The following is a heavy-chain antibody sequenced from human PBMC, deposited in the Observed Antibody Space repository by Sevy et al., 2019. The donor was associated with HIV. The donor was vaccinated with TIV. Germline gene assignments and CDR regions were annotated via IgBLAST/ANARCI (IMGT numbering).Heavy chain of an antibody. V-gene: IGHV4-38-2*01. CDR3: SRRDGTYYQH. D-gene: IGHD1-1*01. CDR2: IYHTGSS. J-gene: IGHJ1*01. CDR1: GSSISSGYY. Sequence: SETLSLTCAVSGSSISSGYYWDWIRQPPGKGLEWIGSIYHTGSSYYNPSRKGRVSISVDTSKNHFSLKLSSVTAADTAMYFCSRRDGTYYQHWGQGTLVTVSS.